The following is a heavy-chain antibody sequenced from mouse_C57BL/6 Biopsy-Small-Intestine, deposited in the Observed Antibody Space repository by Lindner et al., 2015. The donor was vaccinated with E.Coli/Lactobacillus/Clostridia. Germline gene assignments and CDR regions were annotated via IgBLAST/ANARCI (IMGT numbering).Heavy chain of an antibody. J-gene: IGHJ1*03. V-gene: IGHV5-17*01. CDR1: GFTFSDFG. CDR2: ISSGSSTI. CDR3: ARWYYGSRYWYFDV. Sequence: VQLQESGGGSVKPGGSLQLSCAASGFTFSDFGMHWVRQAPEKGLEWVAYISSGSSTIYYADTVKGRFTISRDNAKNTLFLQMTSLGSEDTAMYYCARWYYGSRYWYFDVWGTGTTVTVSS. D-gene: IGHD1-1*01.